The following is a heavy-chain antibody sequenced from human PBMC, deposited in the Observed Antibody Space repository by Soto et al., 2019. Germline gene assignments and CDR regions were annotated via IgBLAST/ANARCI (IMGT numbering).Heavy chain of an antibody. CDR1: GDSVSSGLYY. Sequence: SETLSLTCTVSGDSVSSGLYYWGWVRQPPGKGLEWIGYIYYSGGTNYNPSLENRVTMSLATSKNQFSLRLRSVTAADTAVYYCVRDLWGKCSSGFCYRAFDVWGQGTMVTVSS. CDR3: VRDLWGKCSSGFCYRAFDV. CDR2: IYYSGGT. V-gene: IGHV4-61*01. D-gene: IGHD2-2*01. J-gene: IGHJ3*01.